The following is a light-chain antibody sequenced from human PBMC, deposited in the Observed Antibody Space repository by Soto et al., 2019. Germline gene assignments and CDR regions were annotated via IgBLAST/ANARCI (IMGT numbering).Light chain of an antibody. V-gene: IGLV1-44*01. Sequence: QSALTQPPSASGTPGQRVTISCSGSSSNIGSNTVNWYQQLPGTAPKLLIYSNNQRPSGVPDRFSSSKSGTSASLAIRGLQSEDEADYYCAAWDDSLNGRYVFGTGTKVTVL. J-gene: IGLJ1*01. CDR2: SNN. CDR3: AAWDDSLNGRYV. CDR1: SSNIGSNT.